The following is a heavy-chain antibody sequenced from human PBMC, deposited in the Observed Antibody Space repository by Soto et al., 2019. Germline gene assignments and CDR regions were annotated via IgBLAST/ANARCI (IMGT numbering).Heavy chain of an antibody. Sequence: ASVKLSCKASGGTFSNYAMHWVRQAPGQRLEWMGWINVGNGNTKYSQKFQGRVTITRDTSASTAYMELSSLRSEDTAVYYCARSIVVVTAADYWGQGTLVTVSS. J-gene: IGHJ4*02. CDR2: INVGNGNT. CDR3: ARSIVVVTAADY. V-gene: IGHV1-3*01. CDR1: GGTFSNYA. D-gene: IGHD2-21*02.